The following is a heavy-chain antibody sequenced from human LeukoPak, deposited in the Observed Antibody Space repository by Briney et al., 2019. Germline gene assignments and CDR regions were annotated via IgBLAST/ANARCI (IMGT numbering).Heavy chain of an antibody. CDR1: GYTFTSYD. CDR2: MNPNSGNT. J-gene: IGHJ4*02. D-gene: IGHD3-22*01. Sequence: ASVKVSCKASGYTFTSYDINWVRQATGQGLEWMGWMNPNSGNTGYAQKFQGRVTMTRNTSISTAYMELRSLRSDDTAVYYCARDKAQTYYYDSSGYYPTAGFSYYFDYWGQGTLVTVSS. V-gene: IGHV1-8*01. CDR3: ARDKAQTYYYDSSGYYPTAGFSYYFDY.